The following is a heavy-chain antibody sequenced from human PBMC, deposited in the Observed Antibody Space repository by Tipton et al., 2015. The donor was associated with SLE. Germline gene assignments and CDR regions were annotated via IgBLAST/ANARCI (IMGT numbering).Heavy chain of an antibody. Sequence: SLRLSCVASGITFDDYAMHWVRQAPGKGLEWVSGITWSSSIIKYADSVKGRFIISRDNAKNSPYLQMNSLRAEDTAFYYCAKDSVPMGWKSYIFYWVQGTLVTVSS. CDR1: GITFDDYA. J-gene: IGHJ4*02. D-gene: IGHD3-9*01. V-gene: IGHV3-9*01. CDR3: AKDSVPMGWKSYIFY. CDR2: ITWSSSII.